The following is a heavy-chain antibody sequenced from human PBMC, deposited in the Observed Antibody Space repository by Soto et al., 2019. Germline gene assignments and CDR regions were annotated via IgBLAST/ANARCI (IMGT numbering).Heavy chain of an antibody. CDR3: ARAPILGSDCYFHY. J-gene: IGHJ4*02. D-gene: IGHD2-15*01. V-gene: IGHV4-30-4*01. Sequence: PSETLSLTCTVSGGSVSSGDYYWSWIRQPPGKGLEWIGYIYYSGSTYYNPSLKSRVTISEDTSKNQFSLKLSSVTAADTAVYYWARAPILGSDCYFHYWGRGTLVTVSS. CDR2: IYYSGST. CDR1: GGSVSSGDYY.